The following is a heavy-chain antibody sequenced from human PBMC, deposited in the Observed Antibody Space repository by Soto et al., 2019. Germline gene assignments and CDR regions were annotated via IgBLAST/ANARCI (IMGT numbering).Heavy chain of an antibody. CDR3: AKDTPRDFWSGFGFQH. Sequence: ASVKVSCKVSGYTLTELSMHWVRQAPGKGLEWMGGFDPEDGETIYAQKFQGRVTMTEDTSTDTAYMELSSLRSEDTAVYYCAKDTPRDFWSGFGFQHWGQGTLVTVSS. J-gene: IGHJ1*01. CDR1: GYTLTELS. V-gene: IGHV1-24*01. D-gene: IGHD3-3*01. CDR2: FDPEDGET.